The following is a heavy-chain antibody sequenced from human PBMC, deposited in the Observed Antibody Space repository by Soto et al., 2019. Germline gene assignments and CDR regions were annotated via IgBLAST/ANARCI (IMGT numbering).Heavy chain of an antibody. CDR2: ISQTGKTI. V-gene: IGHV3-11*01. J-gene: IGHJ5*02. Sequence: QVQLVESGGGLVKPGGSLRLSCAASGCAFSDYYMSWIRQAPGKGLEWISYISQTGKTISYADSVKGRFTISRDNSDNSLSLQMNSLRAGDTAVYYCARDHGNWFDPWGQGTLVTVCS. CDR1: GCAFSDYY. CDR3: ARDHGNWFDP.